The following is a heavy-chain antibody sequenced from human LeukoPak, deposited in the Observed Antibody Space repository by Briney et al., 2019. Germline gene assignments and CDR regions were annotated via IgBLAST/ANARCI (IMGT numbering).Heavy chain of an antibody. Sequence: GASVKVSCKASGYTFTGYYMHWVRQAPGQGLECMGWINPNSGGTNYAQKFQGRVTMTRDTSISTAYMELSRLRSDDTAVYYCARDRGIVATHFDYWGQGTLVTVSS. J-gene: IGHJ4*02. D-gene: IGHD5-12*01. V-gene: IGHV1-2*02. CDR3: ARDRGIVATHFDY. CDR1: GYTFTGYY. CDR2: INPNSGGT.